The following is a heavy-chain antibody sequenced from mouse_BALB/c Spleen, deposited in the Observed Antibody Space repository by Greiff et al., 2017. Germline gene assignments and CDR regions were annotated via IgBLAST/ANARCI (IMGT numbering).Heavy chain of an antibody. V-gene: IGHV5-17*02. CDR3: ARGKIGYGNPWFAY. CDR2: ISSGSSTI. J-gene: IGHJ3*01. D-gene: IGHD2-10*02. CDR1: GFTFSSFG. Sequence: EVQRVESGGGLVQPGGSRKLSCAASGFTFSSFGMHWVRQAPEKGLEWVAYISSGSSTIYYADTVKGRFTISRDNPKNTLFLQMTSLRSEDTAMYYCARGKIGYGNPWFAYWGQGTLVTVSA.